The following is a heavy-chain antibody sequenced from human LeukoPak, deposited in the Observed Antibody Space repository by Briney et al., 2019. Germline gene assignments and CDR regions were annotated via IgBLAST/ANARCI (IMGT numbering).Heavy chain of an antibody. CDR2: IYYSGST. CDR1: GGSLSSPNYY. V-gene: IGHV4-61*01. Sequence: PSETLSLTCTVSGGSLSSPNYYWAWIRQPPGKGLEWIGYIYYSGSTNYNPSLKSRVTISVDTSKNQFSLKLSSVTAADTAVYYCARGPVGGTTYNDGDAFDIWGQGTMVTVSS. CDR3: ARGPVGGTTYNDGDAFDI. J-gene: IGHJ3*02. D-gene: IGHD1-7*01.